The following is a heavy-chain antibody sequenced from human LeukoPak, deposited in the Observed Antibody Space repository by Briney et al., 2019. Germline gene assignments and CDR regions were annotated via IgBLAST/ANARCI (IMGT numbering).Heavy chain of an antibody. CDR2: IYYSGST. J-gene: IGHJ5*02. CDR3: ARDLDGSGSYADWFDP. CDR1: GGSISSSSYY. Sequence: PSETLSLTCTVSGGSISSSSYYWGWICQPPGKGLEWIGSIYYSGSTYYNPSLKSRVTISVDTSKNQFSLKLSSVTAADTAVYYCARDLDGSGSYADWFDPWGQGTLVTVSS. D-gene: IGHD3-10*01. V-gene: IGHV4-39*07.